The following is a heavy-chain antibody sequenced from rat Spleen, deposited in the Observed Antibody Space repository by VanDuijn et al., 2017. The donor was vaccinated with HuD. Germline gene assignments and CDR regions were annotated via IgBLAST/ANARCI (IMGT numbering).Heavy chain of an antibody. Sequence: EVQLLESDGGLEQPGRSLKLSCVASGFTFSDYYMAWVRQAPTKGLEWVAAINTDGGTTYYPDSVKGRFTISRDNAENTVYLQMNSLRSEDTATYYCAKEGNYGGAFDYWGQGVMVTVSS. V-gene: IGHV5-25*01. CDR3: AKEGNYGGAFDY. J-gene: IGHJ2*01. D-gene: IGHD1-11*01. CDR2: INTDGGTT. CDR1: GFTFSDYY.